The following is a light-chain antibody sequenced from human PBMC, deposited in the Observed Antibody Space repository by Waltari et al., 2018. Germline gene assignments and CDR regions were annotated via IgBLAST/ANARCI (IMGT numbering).Light chain of an antibody. J-gene: IGKJ2*01. CDR2: KAS. V-gene: IGKV1-5*03. CDR1: QSIDTW. Sequence: DIQVTQSPSTRSASVGDRVTIACRASQSIDTWLAWYQQKPGKAPKLLIYKASHLESGVPLRFSGSGSGTEFTLTINSLQPDAFATYYCQQYNYYPVTYGQGTKLEI. CDR3: QQYNYYPVT.